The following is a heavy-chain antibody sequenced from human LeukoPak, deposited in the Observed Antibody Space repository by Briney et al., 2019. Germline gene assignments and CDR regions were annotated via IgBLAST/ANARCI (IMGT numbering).Heavy chain of an antibody. CDR3: APYPSDLGTGN. CDR2: ISDSGGST. V-gene: IGHV3-23*01. J-gene: IGHJ4*02. D-gene: IGHD3/OR15-3a*01. Sequence: PGGSLRLSCAASGFTFSTYAMTWVRQAPGKGLEWVSAISDSGGSTYYADSVKGRFTISRDNAKNSLYLQMNSLRAEDTAVYYCAPYPSDLGTGNWGQGTLVTVSS. CDR1: GFTFSTYA.